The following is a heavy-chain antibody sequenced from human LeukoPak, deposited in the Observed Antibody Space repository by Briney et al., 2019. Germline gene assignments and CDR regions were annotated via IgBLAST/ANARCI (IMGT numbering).Heavy chain of an antibody. V-gene: IGHV4-34*01. CDR2: INHSGST. D-gene: IGHD2-8*01. Sequence: ASETLSLTCAVYGGSFSGYYWSWIRQPPGKGLEWIGEINHSGSTNYNPSLKSRVTISVDTPKNQFSLKLSSVTAADTAVYYCARHTAYGDLVLFDYWGQGTLVTVSS. CDR3: ARHTAYGDLVLFDY. J-gene: IGHJ4*02. CDR1: GGSFSGYY.